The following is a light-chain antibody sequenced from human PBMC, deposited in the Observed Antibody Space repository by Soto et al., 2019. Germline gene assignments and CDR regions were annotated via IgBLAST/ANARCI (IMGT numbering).Light chain of an antibody. Sequence: EIVLTQSPGTLSLSPGEGATLSCRASQSVSNIYLAWYQQKPGQAPRLLMYGTSNRATGIPDRFIGSGSGTDFTLTISNLVPEDFAVYYCQQFGRSPRTFGQGTKVEIK. V-gene: IGKV3-20*01. CDR3: QQFGRSPRT. CDR2: GTS. J-gene: IGKJ1*01. CDR1: QSVSNIY.